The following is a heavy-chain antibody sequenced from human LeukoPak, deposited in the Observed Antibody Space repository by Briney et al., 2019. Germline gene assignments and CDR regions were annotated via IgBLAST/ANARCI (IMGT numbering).Heavy chain of an antibody. CDR3: ARGSGVVVDTGAFDI. CDR1: GFTVSSNY. D-gene: IGHD2-15*01. CDR2: IYSGGST. V-gene: IGHV3-66*01. Sequence: GGSLRLSCAASGFTVSSNYMSWVRQAPGKGLEWVSVIYSGGSTYYADSVKGRFTISIDNSKTTLYLQMNRLRFADTAVDYCARGSGVVVDTGAFDIWGQGTMVTASS. J-gene: IGHJ3*02.